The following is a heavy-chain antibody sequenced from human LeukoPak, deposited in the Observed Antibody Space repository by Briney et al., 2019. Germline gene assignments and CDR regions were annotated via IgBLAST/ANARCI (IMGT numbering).Heavy chain of an antibody. D-gene: IGHD2-15*01. CDR1: GASISSSSSY. Sequence: ASETLSLTCTVSGASISSSSSYWGWIRQPPGKGLEWLGNIYSRGNTYYKPSLRSRVTISIDTSKNQFSLRLTSVTAADTAVYYCARDSAGGGSSFDYWGQGTLVTVSS. CDR2: IYSRGNT. J-gene: IGHJ4*02. CDR3: ARDSAGGGSSFDY. V-gene: IGHV4-39*07.